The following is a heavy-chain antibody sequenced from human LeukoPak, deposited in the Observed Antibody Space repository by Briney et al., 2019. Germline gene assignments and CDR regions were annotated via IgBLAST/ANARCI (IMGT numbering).Heavy chain of an antibody. CDR2: ISYDGSNK. Sequence: GGSLGLSCAASGFTFSSYGMHWVRQAPGKGLEWVAVISYDGSNKYYADSVKGRFTISRDNSENTLCLQMNSLRAEDTAVYYCAKGYFGNYFDCWGQGALVTVSS. CDR3: AKGYFGNYFDC. J-gene: IGHJ4*02. CDR1: GFTFSSYG. D-gene: IGHD2/OR15-2a*01. V-gene: IGHV3-30*18.